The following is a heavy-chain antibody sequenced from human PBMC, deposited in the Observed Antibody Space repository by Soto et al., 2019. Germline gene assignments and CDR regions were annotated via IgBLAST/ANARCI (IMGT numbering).Heavy chain of an antibody. CDR1: GGSISSSNW. Sequence: SETLSLTCAFSGGSISSSNWWIWVRQPPGKGLEWIGEIYHSGNTNYNPSLKSRVTMAVDKSRNQFSLKLSSVTAADTAVYYCARDLWGYCGTDCYPLDVWGQGITVTVSS. V-gene: IGHV4-4*02. CDR2: IYHSGNT. D-gene: IGHD2-21*02. CDR3: ARDLWGYCGTDCYPLDV. J-gene: IGHJ6*02.